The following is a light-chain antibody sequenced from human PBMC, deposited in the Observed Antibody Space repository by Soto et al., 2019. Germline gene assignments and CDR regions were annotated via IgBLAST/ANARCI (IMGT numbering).Light chain of an antibody. J-gene: IGLJ1*01. CDR2: DVF. CDR3: TSYAGSDNVCV. V-gene: IGLV2-8*01. CDR1: SSDIGGYNY. Sequence: QSVLTQPPSASGSPGQSVTISCSGTSSDIGGYNYVSWYQQHPGNAPKLMIYDVFKRPSGVPDRFSGSKSGNTASLTVSGLQAEDEAAYYCTSYAGSDNVCVFGTGTKLTVL.